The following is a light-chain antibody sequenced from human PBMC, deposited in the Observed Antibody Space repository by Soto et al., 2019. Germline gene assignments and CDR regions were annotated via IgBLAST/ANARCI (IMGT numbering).Light chain of an antibody. CDR1: QSLSSN. V-gene: IGKV3-15*01. CDR3: LQYNSGPPWT. Sequence: EVGMPRSPAHLPVSPGESATLSVRASQSLSSNLARHQQKPVQAPRLLIYGASTRATGIPARVSGSVSGTEFTRTISSLQSEGYAVYYCLQYNSGPPWTVGQGTKVDIK. CDR2: GAS. J-gene: IGKJ1*01.